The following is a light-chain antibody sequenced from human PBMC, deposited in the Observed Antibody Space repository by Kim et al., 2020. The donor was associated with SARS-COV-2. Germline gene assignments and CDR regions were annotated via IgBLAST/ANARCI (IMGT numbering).Light chain of an antibody. J-gene: IGLJ1*01. CDR3: SSYTSSSTLSYV. CDR1: SSDVGGYNY. V-gene: IGLV2-14*03. Sequence: QSALTQPASVSGSPGQSITISCTGTSSDVGGYNYVSWYQQHPGKAPKLMIYGVSNRPSGVSNRFSGSKSGNTASLTISGLQAEDEADYYCSSYTSSSTLSYVFGTGTKVTVL. CDR2: GVS.